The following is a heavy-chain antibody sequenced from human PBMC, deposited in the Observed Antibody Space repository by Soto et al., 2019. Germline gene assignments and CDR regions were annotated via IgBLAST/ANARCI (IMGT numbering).Heavy chain of an antibody. CDR2: MNPNSGNT. V-gene: IGHV1-8*01. Sequence: QVQLVQSGAEVKKPGASVKVSCKASGYTFTSYDINWVRQATGQGLEWMGWMNPNSGNTAYAQKFQGRGTMTRNTSISTAYMELSSLRSEDTAVYYGARAGGYSYGFGYWGQGTLVTVSS. J-gene: IGHJ4*02. CDR1: GYTFTSYD. D-gene: IGHD5-18*01. CDR3: ARAGGYSYGFGY.